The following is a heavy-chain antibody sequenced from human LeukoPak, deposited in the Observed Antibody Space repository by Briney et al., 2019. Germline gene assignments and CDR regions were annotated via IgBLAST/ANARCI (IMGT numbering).Heavy chain of an antibody. CDR2: IYYSGST. CDR1: GGSIPSYY. D-gene: IGHD3-22*01. V-gene: IGHV4-59*01. Sequence: SETLSLTCSVSGGSIPSYYWSWIRQPPGKGLEWIGYIYYSGSTNYNPSLKSRVTISVDTSKNQFSLKLSSVTAADTAVYYCARGTPYDSSGYRTRPLFDYWGQGTLVTVSS. J-gene: IGHJ4*02. CDR3: ARGTPYDSSGYRTRPLFDY.